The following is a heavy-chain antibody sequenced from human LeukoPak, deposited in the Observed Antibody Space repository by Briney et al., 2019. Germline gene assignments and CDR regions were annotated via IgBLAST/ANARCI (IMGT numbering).Heavy chain of an antibody. Sequence: GGSLRLSCAAFGFTFSSYEMNWVRQAPGKGLEWVSYISSSGSTIYYADSVKGRFTISRDNAKNSLYLQMNILRAEDTAVYYCASGSNYDFWSGYPPGYGMDVWGQGTTVTVSS. CDR2: ISSSGSTI. V-gene: IGHV3-48*03. CDR3: ASGSNYDFWSGYPPGYGMDV. J-gene: IGHJ6*02. CDR1: GFTFSSYE. D-gene: IGHD3-3*01.